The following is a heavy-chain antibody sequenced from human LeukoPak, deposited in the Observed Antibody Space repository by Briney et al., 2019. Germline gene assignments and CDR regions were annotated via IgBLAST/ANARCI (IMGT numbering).Heavy chain of an antibody. J-gene: IGHJ4*02. CDR2: ISGDGGST. Sequence: GGSLRLSCAASGFTFDDYAMHWVRQAPGKGLEWVSLISGDGGSTYYADSVKGRFTISRDNSKNSLYLQMNSLRTEDNALYYCAKDNYDILTGPFDYWGQGTLVTVSS. D-gene: IGHD3-9*01. CDR3: AKDNYDILTGPFDY. CDR1: GFTFDDYA. V-gene: IGHV3-43*02.